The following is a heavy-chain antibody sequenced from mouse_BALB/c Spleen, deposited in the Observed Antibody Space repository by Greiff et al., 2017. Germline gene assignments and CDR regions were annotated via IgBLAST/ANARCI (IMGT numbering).Heavy chain of an antibody. CDR1: GYTFTEYT. D-gene: IGHD1-1*01. Sequence: DVKLQESGPELVKPGASVKISCKTSGYTFTEYTMHWVKQSHGKSLEWIGGINPNNGGTSYNQKFKGKATLTVDKSSSTAYMELRSLTSEDSAVYYCARPFITTVVAGYWYFDVWGAGTTVTVSS. J-gene: IGHJ1*01. V-gene: IGHV1-18*01. CDR2: INPNNGGT. CDR3: ARPFITTVVAGYWYFDV.